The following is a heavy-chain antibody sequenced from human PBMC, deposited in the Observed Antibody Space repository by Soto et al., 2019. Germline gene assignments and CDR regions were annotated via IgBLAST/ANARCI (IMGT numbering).Heavy chain of an antibody. D-gene: IGHD6-19*01. J-gene: IGHJ4*02. CDR1: GFTFGSYA. CDR2: ISFGGGST. CDR3: ATDSFRSGIAVAGNY. Sequence: EVQLLESGGGLVQPGGSLRLSCAASGFTFGSYAMTWVRQAPGKGLEWVSAISFGGGSTYYADSVKGRFTISRDNSKNTLYLQMTSLRAEDTAIYYCATDSFRSGIAVAGNYWGQETLVTVSS. V-gene: IGHV3-23*01.